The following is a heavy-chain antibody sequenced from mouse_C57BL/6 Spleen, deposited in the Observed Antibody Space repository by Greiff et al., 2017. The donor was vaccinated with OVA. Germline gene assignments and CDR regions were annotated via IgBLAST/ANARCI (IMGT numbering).Heavy chain of an antibody. D-gene: IGHD3-1*01. V-gene: IGHV5-9-1*02. Sequence: EVKLQESGEGLVKPGGSLKLSCAASGFTFSSYAMSWVRQTPEKRLEWVAYISSGGDYIYYADTVKGRFTISRDNARNTLYLQMSSLKSEDTAMYYCTREGYPYWYFDVWGTGTTVTVSS. J-gene: IGHJ1*03. CDR2: ISSGGDYI. CDR1: GFTFSSYA. CDR3: TREGYPYWYFDV.